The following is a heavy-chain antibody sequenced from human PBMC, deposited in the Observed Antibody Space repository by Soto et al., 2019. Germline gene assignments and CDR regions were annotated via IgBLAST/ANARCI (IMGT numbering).Heavy chain of an antibody. CDR1: GGSFSGYY. Sequence: ASETLSLTCAVYGGSFSGYYCSWIRQAPGKGLEWIGEIHPSGSTYYNPSLESRLTLSVDTSKNQFSLKLTSMTAADTAVYYCSRGIDSKKVGNYWGQGTQVTVSS. CDR3: SRGIDSKKVGNY. D-gene: IGHD3-22*01. V-gene: IGHV4-34*01. J-gene: IGHJ4*02. CDR2: IHPSGST.